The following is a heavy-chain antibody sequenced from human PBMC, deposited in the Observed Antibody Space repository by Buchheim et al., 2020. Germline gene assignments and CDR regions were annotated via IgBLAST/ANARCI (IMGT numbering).Heavy chain of an antibody. CDR1: GYSFGTYW. CDR3: ARGGNFWSGFNPLDAFDI. CDR2: IYPGDSDT. J-gene: IGHJ3*02. D-gene: IGHD3-3*01. V-gene: IGHV5-51*01. Sequence: EVQLVQSGAEVKKPGESLKISCKGSGYSFGTYWIGWVRQMPGKGLEWMGIIYPGDSDTRYSPSFQGQVTISADKSISTAYPQWSNLMASDTAIYYCARGGNFWSGFNPLDAFDIWGQGT.